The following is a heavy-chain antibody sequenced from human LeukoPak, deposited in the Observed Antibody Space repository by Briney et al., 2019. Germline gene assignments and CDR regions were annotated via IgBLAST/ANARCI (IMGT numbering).Heavy chain of an antibody. CDR3: AREYCTNGVCYQAAFDY. J-gene: IGHJ4*02. CDR2: IGYDGIKK. D-gene: IGHD2-8*01. CDR1: GFTFSNYG. V-gene: IGHV3-33*01. Sequence: GGSLRLSCAASGFTFSNYGMHWVRQAPGKGLEWLAVIGYDGIKKYNADSVMGRFTISRDNSKNTLYLQMNSLRAEDTALYYCAREYCTNGVCYQAAFDYWGQGTLVTVSS.